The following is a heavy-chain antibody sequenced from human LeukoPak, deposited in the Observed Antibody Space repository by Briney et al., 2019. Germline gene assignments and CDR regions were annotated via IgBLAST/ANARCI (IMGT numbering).Heavy chain of an antibody. J-gene: IGHJ4*02. V-gene: IGHV3-48*04. CDR3: ARQYSYDSSGYYPWDY. CDR2: ISSSSSTI. CDR1: GFTFSSYS. Sequence: GSLRLSCAASGFTFSSYSMNWVRQAPGKGLEWVSYISSSSSTIYYADSVKGRFTISRDNAENTLYLQMNSLRAEDTAMYYCARQYSYDSSGYYPWDYWGQGTLVTVSS. D-gene: IGHD3-22*01.